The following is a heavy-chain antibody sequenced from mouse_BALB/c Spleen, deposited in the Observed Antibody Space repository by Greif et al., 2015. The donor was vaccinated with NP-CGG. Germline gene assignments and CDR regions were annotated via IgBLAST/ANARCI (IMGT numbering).Heavy chain of an antibody. Sequence: QVQLQQSGAELAKPGASVKMSCKASGYTFTSYWMHGVKQRPGQGLEWIGYINPSTGYTEYNQKFKDKATLTADKSSSTACMHLSSLTAEDSAVYDCARRGDYYGFDYWGQGTTLTVSS. V-gene: IGHV1-7*01. D-gene: IGHD1-1*01. CDR3: ARRGDYYGFDY. J-gene: IGHJ2*01. CDR2: INPSTGYT. CDR1: GYTFTSYW.